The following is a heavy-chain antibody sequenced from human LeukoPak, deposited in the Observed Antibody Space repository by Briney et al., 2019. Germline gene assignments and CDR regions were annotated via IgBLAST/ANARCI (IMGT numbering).Heavy chain of an antibody. CDR3: ALMSTVTPVDY. V-gene: IGHV3-74*01. D-gene: IGHD4-17*01. CDR1: GFTFSNYW. Sequence: GGSLRLSCVASGFTFSNYWMYWVRQAPGKGLVWVSRINSGGSSTNYADSVKGRFTISRDNAKNTLYLQMNSLRSEDTAVYYCALMSTVTPVDYWGQGTLVTVSS. J-gene: IGHJ4*02. CDR2: INSGGSST.